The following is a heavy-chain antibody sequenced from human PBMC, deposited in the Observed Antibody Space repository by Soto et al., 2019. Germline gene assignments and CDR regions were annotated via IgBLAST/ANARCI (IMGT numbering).Heavy chain of an antibody. CDR2: IWYDGSNK. CDR1: EFTFSSYG. V-gene: IGHV3-33*01. CDR3: AIHLAEAPFDI. Sequence: GGSLRLSCAASEFTFSSYGMHWVRQAPGKGLEWVAVIWYDGSNKYYADSVKGRFTISRDNSKNTLYLQMNSLRAEDTAVYYCAIHLAEAPFDIWGQGTMVTVSS. J-gene: IGHJ3*02.